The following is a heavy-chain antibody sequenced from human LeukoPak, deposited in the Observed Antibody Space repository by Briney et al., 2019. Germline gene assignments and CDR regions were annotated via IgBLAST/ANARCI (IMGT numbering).Heavy chain of an antibody. Sequence: PGGSLTLFCAASGFSFSSYAMSWVRQTPGKGRDWVSAVSGSGTDTFYDNSVKGRFTISRDNSKNTLYLQMNDLRAEDTAIYYCAKRKFYGSGSVFVSHAFDFWGQGTMVTVSS. D-gene: IGHD3-10*01. CDR3: AKRKFYGSGSVFVSHAFDF. CDR2: VSGSGTDT. CDR1: GFSFSSYA. J-gene: IGHJ3*01. V-gene: IGHV3-23*01.